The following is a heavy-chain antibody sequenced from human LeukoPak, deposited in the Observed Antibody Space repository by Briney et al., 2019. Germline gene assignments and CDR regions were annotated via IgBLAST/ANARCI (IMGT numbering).Heavy chain of an antibody. D-gene: IGHD6-19*01. V-gene: IGHV3-53*01. CDR3: ARFYSSGSFGAFDI. J-gene: IGHJ3*02. CDR1: DFTVSSNY. Sequence: GGSLRLSCATSDFTVSSNYMSWVRQAPGKGLEWVSIIYSNGSTYYADSMKGRFTISRDNSRNTLYLQMNSLRAEDTAVYYCARFYSSGSFGAFDIWGQGTMVTVSS. CDR2: IYSNGST.